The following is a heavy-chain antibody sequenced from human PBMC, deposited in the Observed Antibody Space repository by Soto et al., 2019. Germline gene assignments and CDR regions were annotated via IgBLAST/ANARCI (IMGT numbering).Heavy chain of an antibody. J-gene: IGHJ4*02. D-gene: IGHD6-19*01. Sequence: QVQLVESGGGVVQPGRSLRLSCAASGFTFSSYAMHWVRQAPGKGLEWVAVISYDGSNKYYADSVKGRFTISRDNSKNTLYLQMNSLRAEDTAVYYCARAGSSGWYDYWGKGTLVTVSS. V-gene: IGHV3-30-3*01. CDR3: ARAGSSGWYDY. CDR2: ISYDGSNK. CDR1: GFTFSSYA.